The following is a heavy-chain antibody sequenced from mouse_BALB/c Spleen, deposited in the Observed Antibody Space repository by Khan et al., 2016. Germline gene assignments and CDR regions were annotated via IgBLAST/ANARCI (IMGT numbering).Heavy chain of an antibody. CDR2: ISYSGST. CDR3: ARKDYGSENYFDY. J-gene: IGHJ2*01. V-gene: IGHV3-2*02. D-gene: IGHD1-1*01. Sequence: EVQLQESGPGLVKPSQSLSLTCTVTGYSITSDYAWNWIRQFPGNKLEWMGYISYSGSTTYNPSLKSRISITRDTSKNQFFLHLNSVTTEDTVTYYCARKDYGSENYFDYWGQGTTLTVSS. CDR1: GYSITSDYA.